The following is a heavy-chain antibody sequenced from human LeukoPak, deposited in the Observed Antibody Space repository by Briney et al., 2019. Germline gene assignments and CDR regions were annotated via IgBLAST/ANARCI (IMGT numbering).Heavy chain of an antibody. CDR2: ITSGATYI. CDR3: ARSPLVVVPAALPVYNWFDP. V-gene: IGHV3-21*01. Sequence: GGSLRLSCAASGFTFSSYSMTWVRQAPGKGLEWVSSITSGATYIYYADSLKGRFTISRDDAKNSLSLQMNSLRAEDTAVYYCARSPLVVVPAALPVYNWFDPWGQGTLVTVSS. CDR1: GFTFSSYS. J-gene: IGHJ5*02. D-gene: IGHD2-2*01.